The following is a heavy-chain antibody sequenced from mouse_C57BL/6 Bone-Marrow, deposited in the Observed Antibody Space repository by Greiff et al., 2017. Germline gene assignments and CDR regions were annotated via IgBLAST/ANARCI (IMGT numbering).Heavy chain of an antibody. J-gene: IGHJ3*01. CDR3: ARRGYYYEDY. D-gene: IGHD1-1*01. CDR2: IDPSDSST. V-gene: IGHV1-69*01. Sequence: QVQLRQPGAELVMPGASVKLSCKASGYTFTSYWMHWVKQRPGQGLEWIGEIDPSDSSTNYNQKFKGKSTWTVDKSSSTAYMQLSSLTSEDSAVYYCARRGYYYEDYWGQGTLVTVSA. CDR1: GYTFTSYW.